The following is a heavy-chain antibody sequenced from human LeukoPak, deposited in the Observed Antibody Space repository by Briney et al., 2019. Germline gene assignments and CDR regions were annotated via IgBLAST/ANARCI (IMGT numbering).Heavy chain of an antibody. CDR1: GYTFTGYY. Sequence: ASVKVSCKASGYTFTGYYMHWVRQAPGQGLEWMVRINPNSGGTNYAQKFQGRVTMTRDTSISTAYMELSRLRSDDTAVYYCARDRTTVTTSYYYYYMDVWGKGTTVTVSS. CDR3: ARDRTTVTTSYYYYYMDV. V-gene: IGHV1-2*06. D-gene: IGHD4-11*01. CDR2: INPNSGGT. J-gene: IGHJ6*03.